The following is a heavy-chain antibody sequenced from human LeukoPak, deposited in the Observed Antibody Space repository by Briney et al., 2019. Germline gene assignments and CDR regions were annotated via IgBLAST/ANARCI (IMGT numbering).Heavy chain of an antibody. V-gene: IGHV3-30*02. D-gene: IGHD2-21*02. J-gene: IGHJ4*02. Sequence: GGSLRLSCAASGFTFSSYGMHWVRQAPGKGLEWVALIGYDGTNEYYAESVKGRFTISRDNSKTTVYLQMNSLEIEDTAVYYCAKDLLGLTAPKAYFDFWGQGTLVTVSS. CDR1: GFTFSSYG. CDR2: IGYDGTNE. CDR3: AKDLLGLTAPKAYFDF.